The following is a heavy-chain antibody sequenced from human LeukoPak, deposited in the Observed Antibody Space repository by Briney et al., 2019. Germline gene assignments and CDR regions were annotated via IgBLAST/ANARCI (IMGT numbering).Heavy chain of an antibody. CDR3: ASSYYYDSSGYLVY. D-gene: IGHD3-22*01. J-gene: IGHJ4*02. CDR1: GYVYTSHW. Sequence: ASVKVSCKASGYVYTSHWMHWVRQAPGQGLEWMGVINPSGTTTVYAQKFQGRVTMTRDTSTSTVYMELSSLRSEDTAVYYCASSYYYDSSGYLVYWGQGTLVTVSS. CDR2: INPSGTTT. V-gene: IGHV1-46*01.